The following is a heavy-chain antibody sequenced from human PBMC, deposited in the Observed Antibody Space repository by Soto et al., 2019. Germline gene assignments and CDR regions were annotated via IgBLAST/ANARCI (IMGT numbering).Heavy chain of an antibody. Sequence: TSETLSLTCIVSGGSISSYYWSWIRQPPGKGLEWIGYIYYSGSTNYNPSLKSRVTISVDTSKNQFSLKLSSVTAADTAVYYCAREGAAATRWFDPWGQGTLVTVSS. CDR1: GGSISSYY. J-gene: IGHJ5*02. CDR3: AREGAAATRWFDP. V-gene: IGHV4-59*01. D-gene: IGHD6-13*01. CDR2: IYYSGST.